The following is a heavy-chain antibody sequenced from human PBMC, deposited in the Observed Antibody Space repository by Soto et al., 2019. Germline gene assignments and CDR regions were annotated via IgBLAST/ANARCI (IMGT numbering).Heavy chain of an antibody. CDR1: GYTFTSYY. D-gene: IGHD6-13*01. CDR3: TRSIITTAGTDAFDL. CDR2: ISPSSGGT. V-gene: IGHV1-46*03. Sequence: QGQLVQSGAEVKKPGASFRVSCKGYGYTFTSYYIHWVRQAPGHGPEWMGMISPSSGGTDYAQKFQGRVTMTRDTSTSTVYMELSNLRSEDTAVYYCTRSIITTAGTDAFDLWGQGTLVTVSS. J-gene: IGHJ3*01.